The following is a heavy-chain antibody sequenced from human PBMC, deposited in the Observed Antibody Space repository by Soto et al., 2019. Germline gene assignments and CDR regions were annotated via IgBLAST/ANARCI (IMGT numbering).Heavy chain of an antibody. CDR3: ATFTFGRPFDT. V-gene: IGHV3-23*01. Sequence: GSLLLPCSASGFTFNTYAGSWVRQAPGQGLEWVSAISGSGFSTYYADSVKGRFSISSDSSKNTLFLQMNSLRADDTAVYFCATFTFGRPFDTWGQGTMVTV. J-gene: IGHJ3*02. D-gene: IGHD3-16*01. CDR2: ISGSGFST. CDR1: GFTFNTYA.